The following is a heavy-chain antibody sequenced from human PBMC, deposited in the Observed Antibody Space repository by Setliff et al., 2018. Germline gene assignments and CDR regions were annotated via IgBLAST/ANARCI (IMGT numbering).Heavy chain of an antibody. CDR1: GDSLSGDNYF. D-gene: IGHD3-10*01. J-gene: IGHJ5*02. V-gene: IGHV4-30-4*02. CDR2: IYYTGKT. CDR3: ARTSTYVLGSGSYWDRWFDP. Sequence: KTSETLSLTCTVSGDSLSGDNYFWSWIRHLPGKGLQWLGHIYYTGKTYYNPSLKSRLEMSVDTSKREFALRLSSVTAADTAVYYCARTSTYVLGSGSYWDRWFDPWSQGTLVTVSS.